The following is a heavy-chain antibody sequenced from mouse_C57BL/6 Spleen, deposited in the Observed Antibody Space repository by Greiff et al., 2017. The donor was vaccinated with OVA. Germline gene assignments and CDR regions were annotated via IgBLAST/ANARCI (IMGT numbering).Heavy chain of an antibody. J-gene: IGHJ3*01. CDR1: GFTFSSYA. CDR2: ISDGGSYT. Sequence: VQLKESGGGLVKPGGSLKLSCAASGFTFSSYAMSWVRQTPEKRLEWVATISDGGSYTYYPDNVKGRCTISRDNAKNNLYLQMSHLKSEDTAMYYCAGEEDDYGGFAYWGQGTLVTVSA. V-gene: IGHV5-4*01. CDR3: AGEEDDYGGFAY. D-gene: IGHD1-1*01.